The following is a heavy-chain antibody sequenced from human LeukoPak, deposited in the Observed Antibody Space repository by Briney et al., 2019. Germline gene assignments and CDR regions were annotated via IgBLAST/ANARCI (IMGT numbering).Heavy chain of an antibody. D-gene: IGHD6-19*01. CDR3: GRAPGIAVAGTLAFAYYIDY. V-gene: IGHV3-21*06. Sequence: GGEMRLSSAGSGFHFRRHSMNWVRQAPGKGVDWVSSISCSSHYLHYAGSVKVRFTLCRDHDKTSLDLQMNSLRAEDTAVYYCGRAPGIAVAGTLAFAYYIDYWGQGTLVTVPS. J-gene: IGHJ4*02. CDR2: ISCSSHYL. CDR1: GFHFRRHS.